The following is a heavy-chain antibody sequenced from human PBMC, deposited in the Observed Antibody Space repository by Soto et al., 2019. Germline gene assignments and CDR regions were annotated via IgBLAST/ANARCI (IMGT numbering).Heavy chain of an antibody. Sequence: ASVKVSCKVSGYTLTELSMHWVRQAPGKGLEWMGGFDPEDGETIYAQKFQGRVTMTEDTSTDTAYMELSSLRSEDTAVYYCATAGWGGVVVPAAMLAVWGKGTTVTVSS. CDR3: ATAGWGGVVVPAAMLAV. V-gene: IGHV1-24*01. J-gene: IGHJ6*04. CDR2: FDPEDGET. CDR1: GYTLTELS. D-gene: IGHD2-2*01.